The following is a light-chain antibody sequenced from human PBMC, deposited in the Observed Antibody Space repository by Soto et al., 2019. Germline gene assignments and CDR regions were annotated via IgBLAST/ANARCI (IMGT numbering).Light chain of an antibody. CDR2: AAS. J-gene: IGKJ3*01. Sequence: DIQMTQSPSSLSASVGDRVTITCRASQSISRYLNWYQQKPGKAPNLLIYAASSLPSGVPSRFSGSGSGTEFTLTISSLQPEDFATYYCQQNYSTPPVTFGPGTKVEIK. V-gene: IGKV1-39*01. CDR1: QSISRY. CDR3: QQNYSTPPVT.